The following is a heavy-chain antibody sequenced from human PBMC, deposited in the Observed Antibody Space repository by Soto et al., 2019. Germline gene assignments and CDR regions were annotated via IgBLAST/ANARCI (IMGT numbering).Heavy chain of an antibody. D-gene: IGHD2-8*02. J-gene: IGHJ4*02. CDR2: ISFDGDK. Sequence: QVKLVESGGGVVQPGTSLRLSCTASGFDFSNSGIQWVRQTPGKGLEWVALISFDGDKYYVDSVKGRFTISRDNPTNTVYLQMNRLRPGDTGVYYCARDYARGWCQFWGQGTLVTVSS. CDR1: GFDFSNSG. V-gene: IGHV3-30*03. CDR3: ARDYARGWCQF.